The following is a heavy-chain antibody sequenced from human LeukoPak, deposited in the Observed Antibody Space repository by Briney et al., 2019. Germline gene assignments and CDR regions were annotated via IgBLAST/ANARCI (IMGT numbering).Heavy chain of an antibody. CDR1: GFTFSSYA. D-gene: IGHD3-22*01. J-gene: IGHJ4*02. V-gene: IGHV3-30*09. CDR3: ARDTYYYDSSGYTDY. CDR2: ISYDGSNK. Sequence: GGSLRLSCAASGFTFSSYAMHWVRQAPGKGLEWVAVISYDGSNKYYADSVKGRFAISRDNSKNTLYLQMNSLRAEDTAVYYCARDTYYYDSSGYTDYWGQGTLVTVSS.